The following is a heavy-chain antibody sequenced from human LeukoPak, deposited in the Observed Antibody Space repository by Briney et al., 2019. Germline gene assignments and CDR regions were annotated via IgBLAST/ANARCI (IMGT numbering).Heavy chain of an antibody. CDR1: GGSISSYY. CDR3: ARIVRGVISPDDAFDI. V-gene: IGHV4-59*01. D-gene: IGHD3-10*01. CDR2: IYYSGST. Sequence: SETLSLTCTVSGGSISSYYWSWIRQPPGKGLEWIGYIYYSGSTYYNPSLKSRVTISVDTSKNQFSLKLSSVTAADTAVYYCARIVRGVISPDDAFDIWGQGTMVTVSS. J-gene: IGHJ3*02.